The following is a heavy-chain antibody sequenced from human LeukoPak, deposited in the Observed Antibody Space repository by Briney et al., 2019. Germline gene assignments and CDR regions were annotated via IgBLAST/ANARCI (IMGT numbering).Heavy chain of an antibody. CDR3: ARTVSGYYTTCFDY. D-gene: IGHD3-22*01. V-gene: IGHV3-30-3*01. Sequence: GGSLRLSCAASGFTFSSYTTHWVRQAPGKGLEWVVLISYDGSNKHSADSVKGRFTISRDNSKNTLYLQMNSLRAEDTAVYYCARTVSGYYTTCFDYWGQGTLVTVSS. J-gene: IGHJ4*02. CDR2: ISYDGSNK. CDR1: GFTFSSYT.